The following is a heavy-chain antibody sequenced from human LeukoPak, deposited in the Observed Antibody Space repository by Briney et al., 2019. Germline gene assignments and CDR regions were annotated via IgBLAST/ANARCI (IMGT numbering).Heavy chain of an antibody. CDR1: GGSFSSGSYY. Sequence: PSQTLSLTCTVSGGSFSSGSYYWNWSRQPAGKGLEWIGRIYTSGSTNYNPSLKSRVTISVDTSKNQFSLKLSSVTAADTAVYYCARGGRDWGFHQSDYWGQGTLVTVSS. V-gene: IGHV4-61*02. D-gene: IGHD2-21*01. CDR3: ARGGRDWGFHQSDY. CDR2: IYTSGST. J-gene: IGHJ4*02.